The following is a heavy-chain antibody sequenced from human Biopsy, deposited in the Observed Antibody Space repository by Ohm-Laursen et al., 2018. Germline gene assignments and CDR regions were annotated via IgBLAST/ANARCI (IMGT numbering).Heavy chain of an antibody. J-gene: IGHJ4*02. Sequence: SLRLSCAASGFTFRSYAMAWVRRAPGKGLEWVSTASATGAATYYADSVKGRFIISRDNSKNTLYLQVDILRADDSAIYYCARQFASGRFYFDYWGQGTRVTVSS. CDR2: ASATGAAT. CDR1: GFTFRSYA. V-gene: IGHV3-23*01. D-gene: IGHD3-10*01. CDR3: ARQFASGRFYFDY.